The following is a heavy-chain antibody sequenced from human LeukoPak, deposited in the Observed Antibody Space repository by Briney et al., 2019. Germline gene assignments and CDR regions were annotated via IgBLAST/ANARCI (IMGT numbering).Heavy chain of an antibody. CDR3: ARLSGYSSSSIDY. D-gene: IGHD6-6*01. V-gene: IGHV4-30-2*01. CDR1: GGSISSGGYY. Sequence: PSQTLSLTCTVSGGSISSGGYYWSWIRQPPGKGLEWIGYIYHSGSTYYNPSLKSRVTISVDRSKNQFSLKLSSVTAADTAVYYCARLSGYSSSSIDYWGQGPLVTVSS. CDR2: IYHSGST. J-gene: IGHJ4*02.